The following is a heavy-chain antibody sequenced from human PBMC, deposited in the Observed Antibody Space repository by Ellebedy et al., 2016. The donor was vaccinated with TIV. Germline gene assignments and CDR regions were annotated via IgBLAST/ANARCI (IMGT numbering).Heavy chain of an antibody. V-gene: IGHV3-74*01. CDR1: GFTSSSYW. J-gene: IGHJ3*02. CDR2: INSDGSST. D-gene: IGHD6-19*01. CDR3: ARGVRYSSGQDAFDI. Sequence: GESLKISCAASGFTSSSYWMHWVRQAQGKGLVRVSRINSDGSSTSYADSVKGRFTISRDNAKNTLYLQMNSLRAEDTAVYYCARGVRYSSGQDAFDIWGQGTMVTVSS.